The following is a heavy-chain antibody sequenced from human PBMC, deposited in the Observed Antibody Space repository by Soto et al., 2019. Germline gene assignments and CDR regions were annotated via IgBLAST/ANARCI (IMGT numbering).Heavy chain of an antibody. CDR2: IYTSGST. J-gene: IGHJ4*02. CDR3: ARACSSNSCYDVFDY. CDR1: GGSISSYY. V-gene: IGHV4-4*07. Sequence: LSLTCTVSGGSISSYYWSWIRQPAGKGLEWIGRIYTSGSTNYNPSLKSRVTMSVDTSKNQFSLKLSSVTAADTAVYYCARACSSNSCYDVFDYWGQGTLVTVSS. D-gene: IGHD2-2*01.